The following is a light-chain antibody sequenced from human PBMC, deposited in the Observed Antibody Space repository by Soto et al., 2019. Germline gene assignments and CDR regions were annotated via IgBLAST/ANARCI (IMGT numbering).Light chain of an antibody. V-gene: IGKV3-20*01. Sequence: EIVLTQSPGTLSLSPGERATLSCRASQSVSTSYFAWYQQKPGQAPRLLIYAASSRATGIPDRFSGSGSGTDFPLTISRLEPEDFAVYYCQQYGSSPPWTFGQGTKVEI. CDR2: AAS. J-gene: IGKJ1*01. CDR1: QSVSTSY. CDR3: QQYGSSPPWT.